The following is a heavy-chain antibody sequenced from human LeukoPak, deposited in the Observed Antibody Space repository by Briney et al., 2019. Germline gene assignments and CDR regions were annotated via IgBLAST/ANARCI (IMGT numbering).Heavy chain of an antibody. J-gene: IGHJ4*02. D-gene: IGHD3-9*01. CDR1: GYTFTGYY. CDR3: ARSHYDILTGSPY. V-gene: IGHV1-2*02. Sequence: VSVKVSCKASGYTFTGYYMHWVRQAPGQGLEWMGWINPNSGGTNYAQKFQGRVTMTRDTSISTAYMELSRLRSDDTAVYYSARSHYDILTGSPYWGQGTLVTVSS. CDR2: INPNSGGT.